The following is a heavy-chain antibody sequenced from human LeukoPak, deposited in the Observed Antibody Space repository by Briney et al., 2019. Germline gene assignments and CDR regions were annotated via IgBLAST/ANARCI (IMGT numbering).Heavy chain of an antibody. CDR1: GFTFNSYG. V-gene: IGHV3-33*01. D-gene: IGHD4-17*01. Sequence: GGSLRLSCAASGFTFNSYGIHWVRQAPGKGLEWVAFIWYDGSNKYYADSVKGRFTISRDNSKNTLYLQMNGLRAEDTAVYYCARARTTRGFDYWGQGTLVTVSS. CDR3: ARARTTRGFDY. J-gene: IGHJ4*02. CDR2: IWYDGSNK.